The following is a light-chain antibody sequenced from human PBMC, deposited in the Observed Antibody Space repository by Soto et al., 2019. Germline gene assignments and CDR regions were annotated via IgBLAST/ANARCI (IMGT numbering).Light chain of an antibody. J-gene: IGKJ2*02. CDR3: QQSYSTPRT. V-gene: IGKV1-39*01. CDR2: TAS. Sequence: DMQMTQSTSSLSVSGGDRVTITCQASQSIASYLNWYQQKLGKAPKLLIYTASNLQRGVPSRFSGSGSGTEFTLTISNLQPEDFATYYCQQSYSTPRTLGQGTKLEIQ. CDR1: QSIASY.